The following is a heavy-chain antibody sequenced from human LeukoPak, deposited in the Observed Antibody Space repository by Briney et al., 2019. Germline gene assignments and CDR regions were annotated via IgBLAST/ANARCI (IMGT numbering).Heavy chain of an antibody. CDR3: ARALVGATTGGIDY. CDR1: GGSFSGYY. CDR2: INHSGST. D-gene: IGHD1-26*01. Sequence: SSETLSLTCAVYGGSFSGYYWSWIRQPPGKGLEWIGEINHSGSTNYNPSLKSRVTISVDTSKNQFSLKLSSVTAADTAVYYCARALVGATTGGIDYWGQGTLVTVSS. J-gene: IGHJ4*02. V-gene: IGHV4-34*01.